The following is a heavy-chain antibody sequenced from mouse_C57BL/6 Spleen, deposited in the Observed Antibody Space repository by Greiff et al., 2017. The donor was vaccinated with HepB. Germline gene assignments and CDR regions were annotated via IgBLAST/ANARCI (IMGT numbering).Heavy chain of an antibody. CDR3: ARRDYSNFYLGY. CDR1: GYTFTDYN. J-gene: IGHJ2*01. CDR2: INPNNGGT. V-gene: IGHV1-18*01. Sequence: VQLQQSGPELVKPGASVKIPCKASGYTFTDYNMDWVKQSHGKSLEWIGDINPNNGGTIYNQKFKGKATLTVDKSSSTAYMELRSLTSEDTAVYYCARRDYSNFYLGYWGQGTTLTVSS. D-gene: IGHD2-5*01.